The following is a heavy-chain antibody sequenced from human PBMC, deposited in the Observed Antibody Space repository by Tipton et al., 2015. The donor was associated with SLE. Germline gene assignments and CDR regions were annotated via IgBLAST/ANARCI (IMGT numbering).Heavy chain of an antibody. V-gene: IGHV4-59*07. J-gene: IGHJ3*02. CDR1: GGSISSYY. Sequence: TLSLTCTVSGGSISSYYWSWIRQPPGKGLEWIGYIYYSGSTNYNPSLKSRVTISVDTSKNQFSLKLSSVTAADTAVYYCASVPGYYDSSGTDAVDIWGQGTMVTVSS. CDR2: IYYSGST. CDR3: ASVPGYYDSSGTDAVDI. D-gene: IGHD3-22*01.